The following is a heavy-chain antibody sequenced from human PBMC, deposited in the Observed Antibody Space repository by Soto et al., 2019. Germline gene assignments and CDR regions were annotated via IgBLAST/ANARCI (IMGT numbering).Heavy chain of an antibody. CDR2: INHGGST. CDR3: ARVGPYCSGGSCYPRRYYYYMDV. CDR1: GGSFSGYY. Sequence: SETLSLTCAVYGGSFSGYYWSWIRQPPGKGLEWIGEINHGGSTNYNPSLKSRVTISVDTSKNQFSLKLSSVTAADTAVYYCARVGPYCSGGSCYPRRYYYYMDVWGKGTTVTVSS. J-gene: IGHJ6*03. V-gene: IGHV4-34*01. D-gene: IGHD2-15*01.